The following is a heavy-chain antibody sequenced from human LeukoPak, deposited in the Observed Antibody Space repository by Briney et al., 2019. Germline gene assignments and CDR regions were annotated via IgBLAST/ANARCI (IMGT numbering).Heavy chain of an antibody. D-gene: IGHD1-26*01. V-gene: IGHV1-69*04. Sequence: ASVKVSCKASGGTFSSYAISWVRQAPGQGLEWMGRIIPILGIANYAQKFQGRVTITADKSTSTAYMELSSLRSEDTAVYYCASRGRYGGSYLGAFDIWGQGTMVTVSS. CDR3: ASRGRYGGSYLGAFDI. J-gene: IGHJ3*02. CDR2: IIPILGIA. CDR1: GGTFSSYA.